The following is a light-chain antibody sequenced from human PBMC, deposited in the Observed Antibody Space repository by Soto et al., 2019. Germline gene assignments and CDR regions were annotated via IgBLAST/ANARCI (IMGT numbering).Light chain of an antibody. CDR1: QGISNY. Sequence: DIQMTQSPSSLSASVGDRVTITCRASQGISNYLAWYQQKPGQVPKLLIYAASTLQLVIPSRFSGSGSGTDFTLTISSLQPEDVATYYCQKHNSAPFTFGPGTKVDIK. J-gene: IGKJ3*01. CDR2: AAS. V-gene: IGKV1-27*01. CDR3: QKHNSAPFT.